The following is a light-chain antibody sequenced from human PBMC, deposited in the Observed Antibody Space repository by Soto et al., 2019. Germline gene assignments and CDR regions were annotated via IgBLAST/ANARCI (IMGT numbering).Light chain of an antibody. J-gene: IGKJ4*01. CDR2: LGS. CDR1: RSILGSSGYNY. V-gene: IGKV2-28*01. Sequence: EIVLTQSPLSLPVTPGEPASISCRSSRSILGSSGYNYLNWYLQKPGQSPQLLIYLGSSRASGVPDRFSGSGSGTDFTLTISRAEARDVGVYFCAQGLAVPFTFGGGTKVEI. CDR3: AQGLAVPFT.